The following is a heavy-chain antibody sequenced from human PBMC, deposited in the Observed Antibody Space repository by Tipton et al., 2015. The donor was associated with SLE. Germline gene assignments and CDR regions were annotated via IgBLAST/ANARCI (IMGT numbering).Heavy chain of an antibody. CDR2: IYASGST. Sequence: TLSLTCTVSGGSISSSSYYWGWIRQPPGKGLEWIGSIYASGSTNYNPALKSRVTISVDTSKNQFSLKLSSVTAADTAVYYCARHPTWVVQGDYGMDVWGQGTTVTVSS. J-gene: IGHJ6*02. CDR3: ARHPTWVVQGDYGMDV. D-gene: IGHD3-10*01. V-gene: IGHV4-39*01. CDR1: GGSISSSSYY.